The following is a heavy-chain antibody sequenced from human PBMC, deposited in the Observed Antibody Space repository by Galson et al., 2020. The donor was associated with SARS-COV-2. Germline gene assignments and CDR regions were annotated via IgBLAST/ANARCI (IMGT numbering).Heavy chain of an antibody. D-gene: IGHD5-18*01. CDR3: ARHRGYSYGFGL. CDR1: GGPISSTNYY. V-gene: IGHV4-39*01. Sequence: ASETLSLTCAVPGGPISSTNYYWGWIRQPQGKGLEWIGSMYYSGTTNYNPSLKSRVTMSVDTSKNQFFLTLNSLTAADTAVYYCARHRGYSYGFGLWGQGTLVTVSA. CDR2: MYYSGTT. J-gene: IGHJ4*02.